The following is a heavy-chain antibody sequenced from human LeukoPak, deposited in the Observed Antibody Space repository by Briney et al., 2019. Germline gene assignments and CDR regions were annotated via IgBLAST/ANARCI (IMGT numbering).Heavy chain of an antibody. V-gene: IGHV3-33*06. Sequence: GGSLRLSCAASGFTFNSYGMHWVRQAPGKGLEWVAVTWYDGSNKYYADSVKGRFTISRDNSKNTLYLQMNSLRAEDTAVYYCAKERHRYCSGGSCDAFDIWGQGTVVTVSS. J-gene: IGHJ3*02. D-gene: IGHD2-15*01. CDR2: TWYDGSNK. CDR1: GFTFNSYG. CDR3: AKERHRYCSGGSCDAFDI.